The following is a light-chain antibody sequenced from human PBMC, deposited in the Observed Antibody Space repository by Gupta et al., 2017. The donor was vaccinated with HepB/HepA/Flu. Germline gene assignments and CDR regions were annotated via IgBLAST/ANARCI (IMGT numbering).Light chain of an antibody. J-gene: IGKJ4*01. CDR1: QSVSSY. CDR3: QQRSNWPQLS. V-gene: IGKV3-11*01. CDR2: DAS. Sequence: EIVLTQSPATLSLSPGERATLSCRASQSVSSYLAWYQQKPGQAPRLLIYDASNRATGIPARFSGSGSGTDFTLTISILDPEDFAVYYCQQRSNWPQLSFGGGT.